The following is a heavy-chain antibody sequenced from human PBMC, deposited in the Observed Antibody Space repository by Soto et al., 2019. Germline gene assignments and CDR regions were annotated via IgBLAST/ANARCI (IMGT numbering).Heavy chain of an antibody. CDR1: GDSVSSNSAA. Sequence: SQTLSLTCAISGDSVSSNSAAWNWIRQSPSRGLEWLGRTYYRSKWYNDYAVSVKSRVTINPDTSKNQFSLQLNSVTPEDTAVYYCERGRVVGAASVSLDYWGQGSLVTVYS. J-gene: IGHJ4*02. CDR2: TYYRSKWYN. CDR3: ERGRVVGAASVSLDY. V-gene: IGHV6-1*01. D-gene: IGHD1-26*01.